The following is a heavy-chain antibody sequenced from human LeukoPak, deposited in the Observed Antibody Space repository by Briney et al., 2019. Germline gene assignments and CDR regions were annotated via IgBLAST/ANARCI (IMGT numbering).Heavy chain of an antibody. CDR2: IYYTGST. CDR1: GGSISSYY. V-gene: IGHV4-59*01. CDR3: ARSGKSAYILDY. J-gene: IGHJ4*02. D-gene: IGHD3-16*01. Sequence: SETLSLTRTVSGGSISSYYWSWIRQPPGKGLEWIGYIYYTGSTNYNPSLKSRVTISVDTSKNQLSLKLSSVTAADTAVYYCARSGKSAYILDYWGQGTLVTVSS.